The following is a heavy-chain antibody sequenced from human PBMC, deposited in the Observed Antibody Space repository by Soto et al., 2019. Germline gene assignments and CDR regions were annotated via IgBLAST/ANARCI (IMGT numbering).Heavy chain of an antibody. D-gene: IGHD6-13*01. CDR1: GGSFSGYY. CDR3: ARAREATAGTGYFDS. J-gene: IGHJ4*02. CDR2: INRGGNT. Sequence: QVPLQQWGAGLLKPSETLSLVCAVYGGSFSGYYWTWIRQSPGKGLEWIGEINRGGNTKYNPSLKSRVTISVDTPVNQFPLQLNSVTAEDPAVYYCARAREATAGTGYFDSWGQGTLVTVSS. V-gene: IGHV4-34*01.